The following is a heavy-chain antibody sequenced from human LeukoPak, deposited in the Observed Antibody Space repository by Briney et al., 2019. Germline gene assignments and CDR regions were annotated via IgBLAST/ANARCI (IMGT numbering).Heavy chain of an antibody. J-gene: IGHJ6*02. CDR2: IYPNDSDT. Sequence: GESLKISCEASGYVFKNYWIAWVRQMPEKGLECMGIIYPNDSDTRYNPSFQGQVTISADTSTNTAYLQWNSLKASDTAMYYCAKQSIYYYGMDVWGQGTTVTVSS. CDR1: GYVFKNYW. V-gene: IGHV5-51*01. CDR3: AKQSIYYYGMDV.